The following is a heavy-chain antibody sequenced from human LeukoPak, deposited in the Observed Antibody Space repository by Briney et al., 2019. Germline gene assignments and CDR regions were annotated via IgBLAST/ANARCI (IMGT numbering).Heavy chain of an antibody. D-gene: IGHD3-16*02. V-gene: IGHV3-21*01. CDR3: ARAGGDYVWGSYRNWFDP. J-gene: IGHJ5*02. CDR1: GFTFSSYS. CDR2: ISSSSSSYI. Sequence: GGSLRLSCAASGFTFSSYSMNWVRRAPGKGLEWVSSISSSSSSYIYYADSVKGRFTISRDNAKNSLYLQMNSLRAEDTAVYYCARAGGDYVWGSYRNWFDPWGQGTLVTVSS.